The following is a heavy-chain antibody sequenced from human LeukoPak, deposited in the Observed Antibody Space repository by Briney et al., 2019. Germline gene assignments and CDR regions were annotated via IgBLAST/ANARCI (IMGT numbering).Heavy chain of an antibody. D-gene: IGHD4-17*01. CDR1: GWSFSGYY. J-gene: IGHJ4*02. CDR3: ARGRSSTTVTPWYFDY. CDR2: IDHTESR. V-gene: IGHV4-34*01. Sequence: SETLCLTCAVYGWSFSGYYWSWIRQPPGKGLEWIGEIDHTESRNYNPSLKSRVTISVDTSKNQFSLRLTSVTAADTAVYYCARGRSSTTVTPWYFDYWGQGTLVTVSS.